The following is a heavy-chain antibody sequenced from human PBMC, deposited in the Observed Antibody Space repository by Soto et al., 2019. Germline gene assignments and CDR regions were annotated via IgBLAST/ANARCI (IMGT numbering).Heavy chain of an antibody. Sequence: QAQLMQSGAEVKKPGSSVKVSCKASGGTFSGYAINWVRQAPGQGLEWMGGIIPLLGITDYGQKLQGRITLAADASAGTAYMDLRGLRSEDTAVYYCARDPRSITGTTSSEDFQHWGQGTLVSVSS. CDR2: IIPLLGIT. CDR3: ARDPRSITGTTSSEDFQH. D-gene: IGHD1-20*01. CDR1: GGTFSGYA. J-gene: IGHJ1*01. V-gene: IGHV1-69*01.